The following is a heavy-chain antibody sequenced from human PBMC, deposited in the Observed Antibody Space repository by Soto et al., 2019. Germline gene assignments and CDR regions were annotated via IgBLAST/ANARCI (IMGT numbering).Heavy chain of an antibody. Sequence: QVQLVQSGGEVKKPGDSVKVSCKASGYTFTTYGITWVRQAPGQGLEWIGWISAYNGNANYAEKLQGRVSMTTDSSTSTAYMEVRSLRSDDTAMYYCAIRVLENSDAFDIWGQVTMVTVSS. CDR2: ISAYNGNA. CDR3: AIRVLENSDAFDI. J-gene: IGHJ3*02. V-gene: IGHV1-18*04. CDR1: GYTFTTYG. D-gene: IGHD3-3*01.